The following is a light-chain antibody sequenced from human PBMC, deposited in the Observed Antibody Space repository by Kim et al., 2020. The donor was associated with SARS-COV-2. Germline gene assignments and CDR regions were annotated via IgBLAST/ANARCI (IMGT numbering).Light chain of an antibody. J-gene: IGKJ2*01. CDR1: QSVSSSY. Sequence: STGDRAALSCRASQSVSSSYLAWYQQKPGQAPRLLIYGTSSRATGIPDRCTGSGSGTDFTLTISRLEPEDFAVYYCQQYGSSPPYTFGQGTKLEI. V-gene: IGKV3-20*01. CDR2: GTS. CDR3: QQYGSSPPYT.